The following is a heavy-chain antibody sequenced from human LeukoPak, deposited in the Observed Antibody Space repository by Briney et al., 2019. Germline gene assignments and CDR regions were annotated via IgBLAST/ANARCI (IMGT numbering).Heavy chain of an antibody. J-gene: IGHJ6*02. Sequence: PSETLSLTCTVSGGSISSSSYYWGWIRQPPGKGLEWIGSIYYSGSTNYNPSLKSRVTISVDTSKNQFSLKLSSVTAADTAVYYCARGDHYYGMDVWGQGTTVTVSS. CDR1: GGSISSSSYY. CDR3: ARGDHYYGMDV. V-gene: IGHV4-39*07. CDR2: IYYSGST.